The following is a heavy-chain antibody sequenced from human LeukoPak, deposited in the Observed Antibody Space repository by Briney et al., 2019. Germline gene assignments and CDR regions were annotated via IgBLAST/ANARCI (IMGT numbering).Heavy chain of an antibody. CDR2: LYRDGNT. D-gene: IGHD6-19*01. CDR3: ARDRLVRMAVAGT. J-gene: IGHJ4*02. V-gene: IGHV3-53*05. CDR1: GFTVITND. Sequence: GGSLRLSCAASGFTVITNDMTWVRQAPGKGLDWVSVLYRDGNTKYADSVQGRFTISRDNSKNTLYLQMNSLRAEDTAVYYCARDRLVRMAVAGTWGQGTLVTVSS.